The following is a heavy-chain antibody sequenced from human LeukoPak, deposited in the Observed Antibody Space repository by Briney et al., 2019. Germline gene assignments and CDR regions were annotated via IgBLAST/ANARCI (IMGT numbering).Heavy chain of an antibody. CDR1: GFTFSSYA. Sequence: GGSLRLSCAASGFTFSSYAMSWVRQAPGKGLEWVSVLYSGGSTYYADSVKGRFTISRDKSKNTLYLQMNSLRAEDTAVYYCARVGGDDLNGWFDPWGQGTLVTVSS. CDR3: ARVGGDDLNGWFDP. J-gene: IGHJ5*02. V-gene: IGHV3-66*01. CDR2: LYSGGST. D-gene: IGHD5-12*01.